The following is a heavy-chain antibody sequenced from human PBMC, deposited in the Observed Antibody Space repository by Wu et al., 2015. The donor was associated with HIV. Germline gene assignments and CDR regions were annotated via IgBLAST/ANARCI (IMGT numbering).Heavy chain of an antibody. CDR1: GYTFTSYG. V-gene: IGHV1-69*13. D-gene: IGHD5-24*01. Sequence: QVQLVQSGAEVKKPGASVKVSCKASGYTFTSYGISWVRQAPGQGLEWMGRIIPIFRTTNYAQNFQDRVTITADASTSTSYMELRSLRSDDTAVYYCASAPNVEMTPIDGVFDYVGPGNAGHRLL. J-gene: IGHJ4*02. CDR3: ASAPNVEMTPIDGVFDY. CDR2: IIPIFRTT.